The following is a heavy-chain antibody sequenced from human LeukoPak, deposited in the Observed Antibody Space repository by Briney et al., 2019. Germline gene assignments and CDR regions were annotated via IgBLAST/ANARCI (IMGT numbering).Heavy chain of an antibody. V-gene: IGHV4-34*01. CDR3: ARTRITMVRGVYRFDP. CDR2: INHSGST. J-gene: IGHJ5*02. Sequence: SETLSLTCAVYGGSFSGYYWSWIRQPPGKGLEWIGEINHSGSTNYNPSLKSRVTISVDTSKNQFSLKLSSVTAADTAVYYCARTRITMVRGVYRFDPWGQGTLVTVSS. CDR1: GGSFSGYY. D-gene: IGHD3-10*01.